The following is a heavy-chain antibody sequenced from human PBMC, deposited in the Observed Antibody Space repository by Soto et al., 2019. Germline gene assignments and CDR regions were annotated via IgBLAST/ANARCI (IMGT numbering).Heavy chain of an antibody. D-gene: IGHD3-22*01. Sequence: EVQLLESGGGLVQPGGSLRLSCAASGFTFSSYAMTWVRQAPGKGLEWVSAITAGGGSTYYADSVKGRFTISRDNSKNTLYLQMHSLRGEDTAVYYCAKGCYYDSSGYYVRRYFDYWGQGTLVTVSS. J-gene: IGHJ4*02. CDR2: ITAGGGST. CDR3: AKGCYYDSSGYYVRRYFDY. V-gene: IGHV3-23*01. CDR1: GFTFSSYA.